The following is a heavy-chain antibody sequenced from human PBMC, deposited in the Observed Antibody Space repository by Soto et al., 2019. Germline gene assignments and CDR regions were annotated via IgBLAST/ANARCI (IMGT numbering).Heavy chain of an antibody. J-gene: IGHJ3*02. V-gene: IGHV1-69*06. D-gene: IGHD5-12*01. Sequence: SVKVSCKASGGTFSSYAIRLVRQAPGQGLEWMGGIIPIFGTANYAQKFQVRVTITADKSTSTAYMELSSLRSEDTAVYYCASTVVDISAFDIWGQGTMVTVSS. CDR1: GGTFSSYA. CDR2: IIPIFGTA. CDR3: ASTVVDISAFDI.